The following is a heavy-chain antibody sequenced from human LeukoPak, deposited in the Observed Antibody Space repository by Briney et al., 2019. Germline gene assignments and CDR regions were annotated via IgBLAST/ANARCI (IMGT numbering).Heavy chain of an antibody. V-gene: IGHV4-34*01. J-gene: IGHJ4*02. CDR3: ARGSGASGFDY. Sequence: SETLSLTCAVYGGSFSGYYWSWIRQPPGKGLEWIGEINHSGSTNYNPSLKSRVTISVDTSKSQFSLKLSSVTAADTAVYYCARGSGASGFDYWGQGTLVTVSS. CDR1: GGSFSGYY. CDR2: INHSGST. D-gene: IGHD6-19*01.